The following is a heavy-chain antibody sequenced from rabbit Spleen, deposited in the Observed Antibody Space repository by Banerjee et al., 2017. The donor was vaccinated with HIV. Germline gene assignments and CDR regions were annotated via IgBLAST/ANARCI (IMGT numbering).Heavy chain of an antibody. V-gene: IGHV1S45*01. Sequence: EESGGDLVKPEGSLTLTCTASGFSFSSSYWICWVRQAPGKGLEWIACIYAGSSGSTYYASWAKGRFTISKTSSTVDLKMTSLTAADTATYFCARKYAGSAYYFTWLDLWGQGTLVTVS. CDR3: ARKYAGSAYYFTWLDL. CDR1: GFSFSSSYW. CDR2: IYAGSSGST. J-gene: IGHJ3*01. D-gene: IGHD8-1*01.